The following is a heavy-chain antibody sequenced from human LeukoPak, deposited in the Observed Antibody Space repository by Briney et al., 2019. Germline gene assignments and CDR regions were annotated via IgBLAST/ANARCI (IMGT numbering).Heavy chain of an antibody. CDR3: ARELGGMTAPPVFGH. Sequence: GALRLSCTASGFSFSSYGMHWVRQAPGKGLEWVAFIRFDGNNQYYADSAKGRFTISRDRSKNTVYLELNRLTPDDTAVFYCARELGGMTAPPVFGHWGQGTLVTVSS. D-gene: IGHD6-13*01. J-gene: IGHJ4*02. CDR1: GFSFSSYG. V-gene: IGHV3-30*02. CDR2: IRFDGNNQ.